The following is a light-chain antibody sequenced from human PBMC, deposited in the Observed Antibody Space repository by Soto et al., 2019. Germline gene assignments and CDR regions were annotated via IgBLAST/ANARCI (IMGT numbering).Light chain of an antibody. CDR1: QSVSSN. Sequence: EIVMTQSPATLSVSPGERATLSCRASQSVSSNLAWYQQKPGQAPRLLIYGASTRATGIPARFSGSGSGTELTLTISSLQSEDFAIYFCQPYNNWPPDRTFGQGTKVEIK. J-gene: IGKJ1*01. CDR3: QPYNNWPPDRT. CDR2: GAS. V-gene: IGKV3-15*01.